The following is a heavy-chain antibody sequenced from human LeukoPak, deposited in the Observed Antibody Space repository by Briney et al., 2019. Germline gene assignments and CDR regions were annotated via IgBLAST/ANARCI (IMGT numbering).Heavy chain of an antibody. CDR2: ISYDGSNK. Sequence: GGSLRLSCAASGFTFSSYAMSWVRQAPGKGLEWVAVISYDGSNKYCAGSVKGRFTISRDNSKNTLYLQMNSLRAEDTAVYYCARDRTGPFDYWGQGTLVTISS. CDR3: ARDRTGPFDY. CDR1: GFTFSSYA. V-gene: IGHV3-30*16. J-gene: IGHJ4*02. D-gene: IGHD1-1*01.